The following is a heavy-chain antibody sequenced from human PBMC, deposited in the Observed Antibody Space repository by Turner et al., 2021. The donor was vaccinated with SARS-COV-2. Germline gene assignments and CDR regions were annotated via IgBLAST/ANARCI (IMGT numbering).Heavy chain of an antibody. V-gene: IGHV3-33*01. CDR2: IVYDGSNK. CDR1: GFTFSIYG. Sequence: QLQLVESGGGGVQLGRCLCLSCAASGFTFSIYGLHWVRQGPGKGLELVAVIVYDGSNKNYADTVKGQFTISRDNSKNTLKLQMNSLRAEDTAVYYCAREPYSSSWKEYYFDFWGQGTLVTVSS. CDR3: AREPYSSSWKEYYFDF. J-gene: IGHJ4*02. D-gene: IGHD6-13*01.